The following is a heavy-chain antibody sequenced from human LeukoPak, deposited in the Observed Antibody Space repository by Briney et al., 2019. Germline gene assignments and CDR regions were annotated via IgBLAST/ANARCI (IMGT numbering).Heavy chain of an antibody. CDR1: GGSISSGGYY. J-gene: IGHJ5*02. CDR3: ARVAATSLCWFDP. V-gene: IGHV4-39*01. CDR2: IYYSGST. D-gene: IGHD2-15*01. Sequence: SETLSLTCTVSGGSISSGGYYWGWIRQPPGKGLEWIGSIYYSGSTYYNPSLKSRVTISVDTSKNQFSLKLSSVTAADTAVYYCARVAATSLCWFDPWGQGTLVTVSS.